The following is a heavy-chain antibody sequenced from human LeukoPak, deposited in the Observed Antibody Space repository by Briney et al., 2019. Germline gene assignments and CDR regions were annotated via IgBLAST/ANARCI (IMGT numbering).Heavy chain of an antibody. CDR3: ASTGYCSGGSCYAAWFDY. V-gene: IGHV4-31*03. Sequence: PSETLSLTCTVSGVSISSGGYYWSWIRQHPGKGLEWIGYIYYSGSTYYNPSLKSRVTISVDTSKNQFSLKLSSVTAADTAVYYCASTGYCSGGSCYAAWFDYWGQGTLVTVSS. CDR1: GVSISSGGYY. D-gene: IGHD2-15*01. CDR2: IYYSGST. J-gene: IGHJ4*02.